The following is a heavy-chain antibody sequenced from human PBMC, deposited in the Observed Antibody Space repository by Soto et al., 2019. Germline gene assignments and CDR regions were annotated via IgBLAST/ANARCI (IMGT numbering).Heavy chain of an antibody. CDR1: GGSINSDDHY. D-gene: IGHD1-26*01. V-gene: IGHV4-30-4*01. CDR3: ARQRRSGYWFAP. J-gene: IGHJ5*02. Sequence: SETLSLTCSVSGGSINSDDHYWTWIRQPPGKGLEWIGSIYYSGTTNYNPSLKSRITVSIDTSKNQFPLNLTSVTAADTALYYCARQRRSGYWFAPWGQGTPVTVSS. CDR2: IYYSGTT.